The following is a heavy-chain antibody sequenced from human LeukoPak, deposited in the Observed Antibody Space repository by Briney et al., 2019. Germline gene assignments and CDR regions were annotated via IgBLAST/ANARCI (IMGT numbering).Heavy chain of an antibody. Sequence: ASVKVSCKASGYTFTSYDINWVRQATGQGLEWMGWMNPNSGNTGYAQKFQGSVTITRNTSISTAYMELSSLRSEDTAVYHCARGIFVAPDYWGQGTLVTVSS. CDR1: GYTFTSYD. CDR2: MNPNSGNT. D-gene: IGHD3-9*01. CDR3: ARGIFVAPDY. J-gene: IGHJ4*02. V-gene: IGHV1-8*03.